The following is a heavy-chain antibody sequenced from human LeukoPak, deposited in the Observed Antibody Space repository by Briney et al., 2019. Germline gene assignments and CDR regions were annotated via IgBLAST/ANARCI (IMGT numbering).Heavy chain of an antibody. D-gene: IGHD6-19*01. J-gene: IGHJ3*01. CDR1: GFTFTTYA. CDR3: AKYLALAGTGGGFDV. V-gene: IGHV3-23*01. CDR2: ISGGGDKT. Sequence: GGSLRLSCAASGFTFTTYAINWVRQAPGKGLEWVSGISGGGDKTYYADSVNGRFTISRDNSKNTVSLQMSSLRAEDTALYYCAKYLALAGTGGGFDVWGQGTRVAVSS.